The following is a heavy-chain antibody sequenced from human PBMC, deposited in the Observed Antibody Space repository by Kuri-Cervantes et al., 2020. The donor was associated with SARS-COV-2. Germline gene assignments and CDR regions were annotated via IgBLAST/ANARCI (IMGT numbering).Heavy chain of an antibody. D-gene: IGHD3-22*01. CDR2: ISYDGSNK. V-gene: IGHV3-30*03. J-gene: IGHJ4*02. CDR1: GFTFSSYG. Sequence: GGSLRLSCAASGFTFSSYGMHWVRQAPGKGLEWVAVISYDGSNKYYADSVKGRFTISRDNSKNTLYLQMNSLRAEDTAVYYCARVPDYYDSSGYGLMEYYFDYWGQGTLVTVSS. CDR3: ARVPDYYDSSGYGLMEYYFDY.